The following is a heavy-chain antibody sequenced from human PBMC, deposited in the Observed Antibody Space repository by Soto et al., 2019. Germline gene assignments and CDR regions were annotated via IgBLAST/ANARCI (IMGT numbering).Heavy chain of an antibody. J-gene: IGHJ6*02. CDR2: INGGDGQT. CDR1: GYTFTSYA. D-gene: IGHD2-2*01. CDR3: VRDNGYQVLWA. Sequence: HLVQSGAEGTKPGASLMVSCTASGYTFTSYAIHWVHQAPGQRPEWMGWINGGDGQTKYSQQFQGRLTFTRDSSASTAYMDLRSLSSEDTAVYYCVRDNGYQVLWAWGPGTTVTVS. V-gene: IGHV1-3*01.